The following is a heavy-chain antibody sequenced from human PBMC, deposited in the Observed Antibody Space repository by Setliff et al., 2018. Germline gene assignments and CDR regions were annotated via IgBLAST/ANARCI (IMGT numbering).Heavy chain of an antibody. CDR2: IYSSGNT. CDR1: GGSITTSSYS. D-gene: IGHD2-8*01. J-gene: IGHJ4*02. CDR3: AREGFYCTNGVCYRPFDY. V-gene: IGHV4-61*05. Sequence: PSETLSLSCTVSGGSITTSSYSWGWIRQPPGKGLEWIGDIYSSGNTNYNPSLKSRVTISVDTSKNQFSLNLTSVTAADPAVYYCAREGFYCTNGVCYRPFDYWGQGTLVTVSS.